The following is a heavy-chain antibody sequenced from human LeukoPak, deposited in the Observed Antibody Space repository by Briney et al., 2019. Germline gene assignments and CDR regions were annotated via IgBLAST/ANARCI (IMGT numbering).Heavy chain of an antibody. CDR1: GGSFSGYY. V-gene: IGHV4-34*01. CDR2: INHSGST. CDR3: ATLWLRGLVAFDI. J-gene: IGHJ3*02. Sequence: SETLSLTCAVYGGSFSGYYWSWIRQPPGKGLEWIGEINHSGSTNYNPSLKSRVTISADTSKNQFSLKLSSVTAADTAVYYCATLWLRGLVAFDIWGQGTMVTVSP. D-gene: IGHD5-18*01.